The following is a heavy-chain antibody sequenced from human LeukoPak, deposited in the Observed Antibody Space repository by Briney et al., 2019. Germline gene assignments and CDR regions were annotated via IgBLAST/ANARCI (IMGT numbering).Heavy chain of an antibody. CDR3: TRAHNYGLVY. D-gene: IGHD5-18*01. J-gene: IGHJ4*02. CDR2: INPNSGGT. V-gene: IGHV1-2*02. CDR1: GYTFTDYY. Sequence: ASVKVSCKASGYTFTDYYMHWVRQAPGQGLEWMGWINPNSGGTNCAQKFQGRVTMTSDTSIRTAYMEPNRLTSDDTAVYYCTRAHNYGLVYWGQGTLVTVSS.